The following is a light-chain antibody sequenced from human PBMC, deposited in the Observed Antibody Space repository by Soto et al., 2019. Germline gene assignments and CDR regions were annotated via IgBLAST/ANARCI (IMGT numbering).Light chain of an antibody. CDR2: RDG. Sequence: QSVLTQPPSASGTPGQSLTISCSGSSSNIGSHFVSWYQHLPGTAPKLLSFRDGQRPSGVPARFFGSKSGTSASLAITGLRSEDEADYYCAVWDQSLTGWVFGGGTKVTVL. CDR1: SSNIGSHF. CDR3: AVWDQSLTGWV. J-gene: IGLJ3*02. V-gene: IGLV1-47*01.